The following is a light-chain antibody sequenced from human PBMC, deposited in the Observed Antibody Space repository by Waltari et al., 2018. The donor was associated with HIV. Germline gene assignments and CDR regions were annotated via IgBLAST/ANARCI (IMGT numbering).Light chain of an antibody. CDR2: DVS. J-gene: IGLJ1*01. Sequence: QSALTQPRPVSGSPGQSVTISCTGTSSDVGGYKYVPWYQQHPGKAPKLMIYDVSKRPSGVPDRFSGSKSGNTASLTISGLQAEDEADYYCCSYAGSYNYVFGTGTKVTVL. CDR1: SSDVGGYKY. CDR3: CSYAGSYNYV. V-gene: IGLV2-11*01.